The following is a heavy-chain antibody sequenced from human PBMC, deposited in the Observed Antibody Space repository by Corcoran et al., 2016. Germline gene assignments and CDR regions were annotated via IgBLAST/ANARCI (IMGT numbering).Heavy chain of an antibody. CDR2: IYYSGST. CDR1: GGSISSYY. J-gene: IGHJ6*02. Sequence: QVQLQESGPGLVKPSETLSLTCTVSGGSISSYYWSWIRQPPGKGLEWIGYIYYSGSTNYNPSLKSRVTISVDTSKNQFSLKLSSVTAADTAVYYCARGAFGAYYYGMDVWGQGTTVTVSS. D-gene: IGHD3-16*01. V-gene: IGHV4-59*01. CDR3: ARGAFGAYYYGMDV.